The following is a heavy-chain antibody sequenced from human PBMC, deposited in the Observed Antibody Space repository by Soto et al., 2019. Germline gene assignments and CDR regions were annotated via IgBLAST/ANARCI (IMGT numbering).Heavy chain of an antibody. CDR2: ISAHNGNT. Sequence: QVQLVQSGAEVKNPGASVTVSCKASGYTFTGYAISWVRQAPGQGLEWMGWISAHNGNTNFAQKFQGRVTMTTDTSTSTAYMELRSLRSDDTAVYYCARPSRDYGYWGWSLAYWGQGTLVTVPS. CDR1: GYTFTGYA. V-gene: IGHV1-18*01. CDR3: ARPSRDYGYWGWSLAY. J-gene: IGHJ4*02. D-gene: IGHD4-17*01.